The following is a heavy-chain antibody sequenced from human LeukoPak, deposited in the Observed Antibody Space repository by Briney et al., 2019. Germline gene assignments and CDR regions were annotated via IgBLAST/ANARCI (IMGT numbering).Heavy chain of an antibody. CDR3: ARDQRPYDSLWGSYRPVDY. D-gene: IGHD3-16*02. J-gene: IGHJ4*02. Sequence: GASVKVSCKASGYIFPNYGINWVRQAPGQGLEWVGWISAYNGNTNYAQKLQGRITMTTDTSTSTAYMELRSLRSDDTALYYCARDQRPYDSLWGSYRPVDYWGQGTLVTVSS. CDR2: ISAYNGNT. V-gene: IGHV1-18*01. CDR1: GYIFPNYG.